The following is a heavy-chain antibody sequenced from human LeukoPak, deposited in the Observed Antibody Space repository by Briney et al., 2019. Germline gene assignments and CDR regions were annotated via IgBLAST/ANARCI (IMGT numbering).Heavy chain of an antibody. CDR3: ARGITMIAVVIHDWYFDL. V-gene: IGHV4-39*01. CDR1: GGSISSSSYY. J-gene: IGHJ2*01. D-gene: IGHD3-22*01. CDR2: IYYSRST. Sequence: SETLSLTCTVSGGSISSSSYYWGWVRQPPGKGLEWIGSIYYSRSTSYNPSLKSRVTISVDTSKNQFSLKLSSVTAADTAVYYCARGITMIAVVIHDWYFDLWGRGTLVTVSS.